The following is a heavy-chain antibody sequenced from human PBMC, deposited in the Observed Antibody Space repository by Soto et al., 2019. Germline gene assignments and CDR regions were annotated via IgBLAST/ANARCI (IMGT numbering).Heavy chain of an antibody. CDR1: GFTFSSYA. V-gene: IGHV3-23*01. D-gene: IGHD6-13*01. Sequence: EVQLLESGGGLVQPGGSLRLSCAASGFTFSSYAMTWVRQAPGKGLEWVSRISPSGDCTYYGDSVKGRFTLSRDNSKNTLYLQMISLRAEDTAVFYCAKHAAGRTFDYWGQGTLVTVSS. CDR3: AKHAAGRTFDY. J-gene: IGHJ4*02. CDR2: ISPSGDCT.